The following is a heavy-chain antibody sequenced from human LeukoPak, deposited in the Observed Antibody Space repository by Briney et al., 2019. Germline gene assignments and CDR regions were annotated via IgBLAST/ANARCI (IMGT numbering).Heavy chain of an antibody. CDR3: TREVAVAGPFDY. Sequence: WQTLSLTCAISGDSVSSNSVGWNWIRQSPSRGLEWQGRTYYVSNWYTDYALSVKSRIIIDPDTSKNQFSLQLSSVTPEDTAVYYCTREVAVAGPFDYWGQGILVTVSS. J-gene: IGHJ4*02. D-gene: IGHD6-19*01. CDR2: TYYVSNWYT. CDR1: GDSVSSNSVG. V-gene: IGHV6-1*01.